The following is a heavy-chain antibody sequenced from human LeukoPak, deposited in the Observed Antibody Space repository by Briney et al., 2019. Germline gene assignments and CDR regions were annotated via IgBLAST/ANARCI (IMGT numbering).Heavy chain of an antibody. CDR3: AKEGRSGYCSSTSCSTYYFDY. D-gene: IGHD2-2*03. CDR1: GFTFSSYA. Sequence: PGGSLRLSCAASGFTFSSYAMSWVRQAPGKGLEWVSAISGSGGSTYYADSVKGRFTTSRDNSKNTLYLQMNSLRAEDTAVYYCAKEGRSGYCSSTSCSTYYFDYWGQGTLVTVSS. V-gene: IGHV3-23*01. J-gene: IGHJ4*02. CDR2: ISGSGGST.